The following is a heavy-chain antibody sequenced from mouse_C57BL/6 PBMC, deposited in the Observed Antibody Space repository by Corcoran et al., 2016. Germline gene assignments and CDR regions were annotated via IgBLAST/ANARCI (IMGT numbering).Heavy chain of an antibody. V-gene: IGHV1-18*01. Sequence: EVQLQQSGPELVKPGASVKIPCKASGYTFTDYNMDWVKQSHGKSLEWIGDINPNNGGTIYNQKFKGKATLTVDKSSSTAYMELRSLTSEDTAVYYCARSTDYYGSRAAYWGQGTLVTVSA. CDR3: ARSTDYYGSRAAY. J-gene: IGHJ3*01. CDR1: GYTFTDYN. D-gene: IGHD1-1*01. CDR2: INPNNGGT.